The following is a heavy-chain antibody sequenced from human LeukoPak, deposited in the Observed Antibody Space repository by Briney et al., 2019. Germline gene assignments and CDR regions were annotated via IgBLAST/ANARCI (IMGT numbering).Heavy chain of an antibody. Sequence: PSETLSLICTVSGYSISSGYYWGWIRQPPGKGLEWMGSIYHSGSTYYNPSLKSRVTISVDTSKNQFSLKLSSVTAADTAVYYCARAWYYGSGTNMDVWGKGTTVTVSS. D-gene: IGHD3-10*01. CDR1: GYSISSGYY. CDR2: IYHSGST. V-gene: IGHV4-38-2*02. J-gene: IGHJ6*03. CDR3: ARAWYYGSGTNMDV.